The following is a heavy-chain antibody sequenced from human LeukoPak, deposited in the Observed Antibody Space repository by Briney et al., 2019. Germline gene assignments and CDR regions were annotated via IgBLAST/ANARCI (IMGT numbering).Heavy chain of an antibody. CDR2: ISSSLNM. J-gene: IGHJ3*02. V-gene: IGHV3-69-1*01. CDR1: GFTFGGYT. D-gene: IGHD2-15*01. Sequence: NAGGSLRVSCVASGFTFGGYTINWVRLAPGKGLEWVSSISSSLNMYFAESVRGRFTISRDSARNSVSLQLNSLRVEDTAAYYCARDAGIVAFDIWGQGTVVTVSS. CDR3: ARDAGIVAFDI.